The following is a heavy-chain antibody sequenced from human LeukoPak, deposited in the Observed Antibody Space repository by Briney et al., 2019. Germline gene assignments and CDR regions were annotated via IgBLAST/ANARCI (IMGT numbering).Heavy chain of an antibody. J-gene: IGHJ6*02. Sequence: SETLSLACAVYGGSFSGYYWSWIRQPPGKGLEWIGEINHSGSTNYNPSLKSRVTISVDTSKNQFSLKLSSVTAADTAVYYCARSRLAGRYYYYYGMDVWGQGTTVTVSS. CDR3: ARSRLAGRYYYYYGMDV. CDR1: GGSFSGYY. V-gene: IGHV4-34*01. CDR2: INHSGST. D-gene: IGHD6-19*01.